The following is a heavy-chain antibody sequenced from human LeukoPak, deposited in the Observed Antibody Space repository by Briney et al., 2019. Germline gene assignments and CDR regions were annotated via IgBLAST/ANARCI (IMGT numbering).Heavy chain of an antibody. V-gene: IGHV1-2*02. Sequence: GASVKVSCKASGYTFTGYYMHWVRQAPGQGLEWMGWINPYSGGTNYAQNFQGRVTMTRDTSISTAYMELSRLRSDDTAVYYCARALKPGIAVAGYGDYWGQGTLVTVSS. D-gene: IGHD6-19*01. CDR3: ARALKPGIAVAGYGDY. CDR1: GYTFTGYY. J-gene: IGHJ4*02. CDR2: INPYSGGT.